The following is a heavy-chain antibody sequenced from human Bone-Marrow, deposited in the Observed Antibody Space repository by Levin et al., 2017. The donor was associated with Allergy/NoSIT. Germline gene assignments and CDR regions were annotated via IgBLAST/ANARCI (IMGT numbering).Heavy chain of an antibody. CDR2: ILYDGSEK. CDR3: SRPPRGAFLRYPMDV. V-gene: IGHV3-30*03. CDR1: GFMFSAYA. J-gene: IGHJ6*02. Sequence: SCAASGFMFSAYAMHWVRQSPGKGLEWVAVILYDGSEKFYADSVKGRFTVSRDNSRNTVYLQMDGLRPEDTAVYYCSRPPRGAFLRYPMDVWGQGTTVIVSS. D-gene: IGHD3-3*02.